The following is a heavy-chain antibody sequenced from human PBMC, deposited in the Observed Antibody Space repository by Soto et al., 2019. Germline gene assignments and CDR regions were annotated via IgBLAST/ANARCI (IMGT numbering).Heavy chain of an antibody. D-gene: IGHD1-26*01. CDR2: ISSSSSYI. CDR3: ASARGATIVGAFDI. CDR1: GFTFSSYS. V-gene: IGHV3-21*01. J-gene: IGHJ3*02. Sequence: EVQLVESGGGLVKPGGSLRLSCAASGFTFSSYSMNWVRQAPGKGLEWVSSISSSSSYIYYADSVKGRFTISRDNAKNSLYLQMNSLRAEDTAVYYCASARGATIVGAFDIWGQGTMVTVSS.